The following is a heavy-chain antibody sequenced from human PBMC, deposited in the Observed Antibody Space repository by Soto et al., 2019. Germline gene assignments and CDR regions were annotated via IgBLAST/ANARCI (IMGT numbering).Heavy chain of an antibody. J-gene: IGHJ5*02. D-gene: IGHD4-17*01. CDR2: ISSSSSTI. CDR1: GFTFSSYS. Sequence: PGGSLRLSCAASGFTFSSYSMNWVRQAPGKGLEWVSYISSSSSTIYYADSVKGRFTISRDNAKNSLYLQMNSLRDEDTAVYYCARAQRFPVYGDYVWFDPWGKGTLVTVP. V-gene: IGHV3-48*02. CDR3: ARAQRFPVYGDYVWFDP.